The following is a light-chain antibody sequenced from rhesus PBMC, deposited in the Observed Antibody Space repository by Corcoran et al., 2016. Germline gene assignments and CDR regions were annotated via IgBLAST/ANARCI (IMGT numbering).Light chain of an antibody. J-gene: IGKJ4*01. CDR2: KAS. Sequence: DIQMTQSPSSLSASVGDRVTITCRASENVNNYLNWYQQKPGKAPKLLIYKASTLQSGVTSRFSGSGSGTDYTFTISSLQPEDVATYYFQHGYGTPLTFGGGTKVELK. V-gene: IGKV1-74*01. CDR3: QHGYGTPLT. CDR1: ENVNNY.